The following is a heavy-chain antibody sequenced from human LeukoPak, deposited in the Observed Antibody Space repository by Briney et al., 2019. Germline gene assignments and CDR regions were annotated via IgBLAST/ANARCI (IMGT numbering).Heavy chain of an antibody. D-gene: IGHD3-3*01. CDR3: ARLAPPDFWSGYYPTVVDY. J-gene: IGHJ4*02. Sequence: PSETLSLTCTVSGGSISSSSYYWGWIRQPPGKGLEWIGSIYYSGSTYYNPSLKSRVTISVDTSKNQFSLKLSSVTAADTAVYYCARLAPPDFWSGYYPTVVDYWGQGTLVTVSS. CDR2: IYYSGST. V-gene: IGHV4-39*01. CDR1: GGSISSSSYY.